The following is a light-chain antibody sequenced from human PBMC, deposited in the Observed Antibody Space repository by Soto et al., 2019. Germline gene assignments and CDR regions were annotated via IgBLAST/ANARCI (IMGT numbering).Light chain of an antibody. CDR1: QSINNK. CDR3: QQYSGAPLT. J-gene: IGKJ1*01. Sequence: DIVLTQSPGTLSLSPGERATLSCRASQSINNKLVWYQQRPGQAPRLLIYDTSTRATGIPDRFSGSGSGTDFTLTISRLEPEDFAVYYCQQYSGAPLTFGQGTNVEVK. V-gene: IGKV3-20*01. CDR2: DTS.